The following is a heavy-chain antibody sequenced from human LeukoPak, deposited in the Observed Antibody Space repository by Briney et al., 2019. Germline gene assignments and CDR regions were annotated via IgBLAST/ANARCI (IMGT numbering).Heavy chain of an antibody. V-gene: IGHV4-4*07. CDR1: GGSISSYY. CDR2: IYTSGST. CDR3: ARDAYYYDSSGYYILDC. Sequence: PSETLSLTCTVSGGSISSYYWSWIRQPAGKGLEWIGLIYTSGSTNYNPSLKSRVTMSVDTSKNQFSLKLDSVTAADTAVYYCARDAYYYDSSGYYILDCWGQGTLVTVSS. J-gene: IGHJ4*02. D-gene: IGHD3-22*01.